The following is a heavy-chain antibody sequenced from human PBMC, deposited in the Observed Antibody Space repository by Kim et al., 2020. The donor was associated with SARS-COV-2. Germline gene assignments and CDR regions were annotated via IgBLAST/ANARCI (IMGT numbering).Heavy chain of an antibody. D-gene: IGHD5-18*01. CDR1: GFTFDDYA. Sequence: GGSLRLSCAASGFTFDDYAMHWVRQAPGKGLEWVSGISWNSGSIGYADSVKGRFTISRDNAKNSLYLQMNSLRAEDTALYYCAKGGVDTAMALDYWGQGTPGTVS. J-gene: IGHJ4*02. CDR2: ISWNSGSI. V-gene: IGHV3-9*01. CDR3: AKGGVDTAMALDY.